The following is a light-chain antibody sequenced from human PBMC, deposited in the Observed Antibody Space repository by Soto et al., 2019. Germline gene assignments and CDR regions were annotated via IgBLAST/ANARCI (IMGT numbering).Light chain of an antibody. CDR3: RHGVSAFLRIS. V-gene: IGKV3-11*01. CDR1: QSVSSY. CDR2: DAS. Sequence: VFAQFQTNLSLSPGERATLSCRANQSVSSYLAWYQQKPGKAPRLLIYDASNRATGIPARFSGSVSGTDFTLTISRLEFEAFAGIRCRHGVSAFLRISFG. J-gene: IGKJ5*01.